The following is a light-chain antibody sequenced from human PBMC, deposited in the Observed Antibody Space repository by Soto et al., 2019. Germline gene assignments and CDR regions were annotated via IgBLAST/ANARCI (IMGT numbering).Light chain of an antibody. Sequence: QAVVTQSASVSGSPGQSITISCTGTSSDVGVYDYVSWYQQHPGKAPKLLIYEVTNRPSGVSNRFSGSKSGTTAALTISGLQAADEAAYYCSSFTTTRTLVFGGGTKLTVL. CDR2: EVT. CDR3: SSFTTTRTLV. J-gene: IGLJ2*01. CDR1: SSDVGVYDY. V-gene: IGLV2-14*01.